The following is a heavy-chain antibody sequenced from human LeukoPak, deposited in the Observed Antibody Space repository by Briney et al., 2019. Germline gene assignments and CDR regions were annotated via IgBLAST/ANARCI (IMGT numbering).Heavy chain of an antibody. D-gene: IGHD5-12*01. CDR1: GYSFTNYD. Sequence: ASVKVSCKASGYSFTNYDVNWVRQATGQGLEWMGWMNPNSGNTAYAQKLQGRVTMTRNTSISTAYMQLSSLRSEDTAVYYCARHSSDSGYDYFDYWGQGILVTVSS. V-gene: IGHV1-8*01. J-gene: IGHJ4*02. CDR3: ARHSSDSGYDYFDY. CDR2: MNPNSGNT.